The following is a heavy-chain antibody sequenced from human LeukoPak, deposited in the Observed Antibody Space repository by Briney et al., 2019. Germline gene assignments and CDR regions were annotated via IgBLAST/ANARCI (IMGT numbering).Heavy chain of an antibody. V-gene: IGHV4-38-2*01. D-gene: IGHD3/OR15-3a*01. CDR2: IYYSGST. Sequence: PSETLSLTCAVSGYSISSGYYWGWIRQPPGKGLEWIGYIYYSGSTYYIPSLKSRVTISVDTSRNQFSLNLSSVTAADTAVYYCARVWTTWGFDYWGQGTLVTVSS. J-gene: IGHJ4*02. CDR3: ARVWTTWGFDY. CDR1: GYSISSGYY.